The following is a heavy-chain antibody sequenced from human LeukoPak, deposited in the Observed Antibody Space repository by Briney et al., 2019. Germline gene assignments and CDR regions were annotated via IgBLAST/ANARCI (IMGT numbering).Heavy chain of an antibody. CDR1: GGTFSSYA. CDR3: ARGSIVVVHSNWFDP. D-gene: IGHD2-2*01. J-gene: IGHJ5*02. CDR2: IIPILGIA. Sequence: SVKVSCKASGGTFSSYAISWVRQAPGQGLEWMGRIIPILGIANYAQKFQGRVTITADKSTGTAYMELSSLRSEDTAVYYCARGSIVVVHSNWFDPWGQGTLVTVSS. V-gene: IGHV1-69*04.